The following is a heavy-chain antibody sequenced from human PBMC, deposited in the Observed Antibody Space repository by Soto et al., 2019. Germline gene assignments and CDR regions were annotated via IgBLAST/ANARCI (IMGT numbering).Heavy chain of an antibody. Sequence: QVQLQESGPGLVKPSETLSLTCTVSGGSISSYYWSWIRQPPGKGLEWSGYIYYSGSTNYNPSLRSRVTISVDTSKKQCSRKMGSVTAADTAVYYCARETYYYGSGSYPDAFDIWGQGTMVTVSS. CDR3: ARETYYYGSGSYPDAFDI. CDR2: IYYSGST. D-gene: IGHD3-10*01. V-gene: IGHV4-59*01. CDR1: GGSISSYY. J-gene: IGHJ3*02.